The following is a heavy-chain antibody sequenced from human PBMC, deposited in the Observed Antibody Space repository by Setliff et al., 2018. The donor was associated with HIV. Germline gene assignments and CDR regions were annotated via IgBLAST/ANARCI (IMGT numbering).Heavy chain of an antibody. V-gene: IGHV4-39*01. Sequence: PSETLSLTCSVSGGSISDNKYYWSWIRQPPGKWLEWTGSIYHSGKTYYNPSLKRRLTISVDTSKNEFSLKLTSVTAADTAVYYCASRVYYSDESAILREEGFVPWGQGTLVTVSS. CDR3: ASRVYYSDESAILREEGFVP. CDR2: IYHSGKT. CDR1: GGSISDNKYY. J-gene: IGHJ5*02. D-gene: IGHD3-22*01.